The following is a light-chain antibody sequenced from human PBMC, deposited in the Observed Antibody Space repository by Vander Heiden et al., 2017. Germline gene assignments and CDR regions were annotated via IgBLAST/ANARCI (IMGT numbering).Light chain of an antibody. CDR3: QQYNSYSLT. CDR2: DAS. J-gene: IGKJ4*01. V-gene: IGKV1-5*01. Sequence: DIQMTQSPSTLSASVGDRVTITCRASQSISSWLAWYQQKPGKAPKLLIYDASSLESGVTSRFSGSGSGTEFTLTISSLQPDDFETYYCQQYNSYSLTFGGETKVEIK. CDR1: QSISSW.